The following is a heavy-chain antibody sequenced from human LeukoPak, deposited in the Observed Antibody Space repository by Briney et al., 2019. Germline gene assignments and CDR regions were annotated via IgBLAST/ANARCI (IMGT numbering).Heavy chain of an antibody. CDR3: AREGAVAGKGIDY. J-gene: IGHJ4*02. CDR2: ISTSSSYI. CDR1: GFTFGSYN. D-gene: IGHD6-19*01. Sequence: GGSLRLSCAASGFTFGSYNMNWVRQAPGKGLEWVSSISTSSSYIYYADSVKGRFTISRDNAKKSLYLQMNSLRAEDTAVYYCAREGAVAGKGIDYWGQGTLVTVSS. V-gene: IGHV3-21*01.